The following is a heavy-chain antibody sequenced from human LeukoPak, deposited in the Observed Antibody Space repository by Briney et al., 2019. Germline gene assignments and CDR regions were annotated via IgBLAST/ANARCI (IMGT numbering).Heavy chain of an antibody. J-gene: IGHJ4*02. CDR3: ARDSGTVFGYYFDY. V-gene: IGHV3-23*01. D-gene: IGHD1-26*01. CDR1: GFTFSNYA. Sequence: GGSLRLSCAASGFTFSNYAMSWVRQAPGKGLEWVSATSGSGGRTYYADSVKGRFTISRDNSKNTLYLQMSSLRAEDTAVYYCARDSGTVFGYYFDYWGQGTLVTVSS. CDR2: TSGSGGRT.